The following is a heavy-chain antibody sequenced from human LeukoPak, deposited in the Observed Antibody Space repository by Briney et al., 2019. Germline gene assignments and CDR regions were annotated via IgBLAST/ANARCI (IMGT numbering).Heavy chain of an antibody. V-gene: IGHV3-23*01. CDR1: GFTFSSYA. CDR3: AKDCGDYDFWSGYYKGALGY. D-gene: IGHD3-3*01. J-gene: IGHJ4*02. CDR2: ISGSGGST. Sequence: GGSLRLSCAASGFTFSSYAMSWVRQAPGKGLEWVSAISGSGGSTYYADSGKGRFTISRDNSKNTLYLQMNSLRAEDTAVYYCAKDCGDYDFWSGYYKGALGYWGQGTLVTVSS.